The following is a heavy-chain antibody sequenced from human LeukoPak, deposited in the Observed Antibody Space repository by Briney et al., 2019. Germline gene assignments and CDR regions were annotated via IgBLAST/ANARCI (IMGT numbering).Heavy chain of an antibody. CDR3: ARGMYYDILTGSPVDY. Sequence: ASVKVSCKASGYTFTSYGISWVRQAPGQGLEWMGWISAYNGNTNYAQKLQGRVTMTRDTSISTAYMELSRLRSDDTAVYYCARGMYYDILTGSPVDYWGQGTLVTVSS. J-gene: IGHJ4*02. D-gene: IGHD3-9*01. V-gene: IGHV1-18*01. CDR2: ISAYNGNT. CDR1: GYTFTSYG.